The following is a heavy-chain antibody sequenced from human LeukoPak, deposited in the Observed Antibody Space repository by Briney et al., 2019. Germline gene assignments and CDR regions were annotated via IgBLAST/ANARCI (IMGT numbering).Heavy chain of an antibody. V-gene: IGHV3-23*01. CDR3: AKDAGYCSSTSCYYFDY. CDR1: GFTLNSYG. Sequence: PGGSLRLSCAASGFTLNSYGMNWVRQAPGKGLEWVSAISGSGGSTYYADSVKGRFTISRDNSKNTLYLQMNSLRAEDTAVYYCAKDAGYCSSTSCYYFDYWGQGTVVTVSS. CDR2: ISGSGGST. J-gene: IGHJ4*02. D-gene: IGHD2-2*01.